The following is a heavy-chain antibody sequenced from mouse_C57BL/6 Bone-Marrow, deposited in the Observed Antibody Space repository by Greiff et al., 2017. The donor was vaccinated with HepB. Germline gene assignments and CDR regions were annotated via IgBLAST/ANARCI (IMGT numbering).Heavy chain of an antibody. CDR1: GYAFSSSW. CDR3: ASPSNYYGSSYRYFDV. D-gene: IGHD1-1*01. Sequence: VQLQQSGPELVKPGASVKISCKASGYAFSSSWMNWVKQRPGKGLEWIGRIYPGDGDTNYNGKFKGKATLTADKSSSTAYMQLSSLTSEDSAVSFCASPSNYYGSSYRYFDVWGTGTTVTVSS. J-gene: IGHJ1*03. CDR2: IYPGDGDT. V-gene: IGHV1-82*01.